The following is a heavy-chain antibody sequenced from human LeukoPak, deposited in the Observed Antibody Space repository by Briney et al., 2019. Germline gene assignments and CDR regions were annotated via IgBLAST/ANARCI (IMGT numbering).Heavy chain of an antibody. V-gene: IGHV1-46*01. CDR3: ARVPKHYGSGSYHSPYFDY. CDR2: INPSGGST. CDR1: GYTFTSYY. D-gene: IGHD3-10*01. J-gene: IGHJ4*02. Sequence: ASVKVSCKASGYTFTSYYMHWVRQAPGQGLEWMGIINPSGGSTSCAQKFQGRVTMTRDTSTSTVYMELSSLRSEDTAVYYCARVPKHYGSGSYHSPYFDYWGQGTLVTVSS.